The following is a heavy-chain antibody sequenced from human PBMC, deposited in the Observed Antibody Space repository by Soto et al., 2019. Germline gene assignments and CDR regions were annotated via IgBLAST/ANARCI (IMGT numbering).Heavy chain of an antibody. D-gene: IGHD5-18*01. CDR2: INPNSGGT. CDR1: GYIFTDYG. CDR3: ARGRGYSYGYYDY. J-gene: IGHJ4*02. Sequence: ASVKVSCKTSGYIFTDYGISWMRQAPGQGLEWMGWINPNSGGTNYAQKFQGWVTMTRDTSISTAYMELSRLRSDDTAVYYCARGRGYSYGYYDYWGQGTLVTVSS. V-gene: IGHV1-2*04.